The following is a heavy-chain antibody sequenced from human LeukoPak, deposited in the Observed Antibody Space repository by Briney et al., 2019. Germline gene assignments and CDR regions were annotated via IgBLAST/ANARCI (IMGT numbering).Heavy chain of an antibody. CDR3: ARESYCSSSTCPFDY. CDR1: GFTFSSYS. J-gene: IGHJ4*02. CDR2: ISSSSSYI. D-gene: IGHD2-2*01. Sequence: GGSLRLTCAASGFTFSSYSMNWVRQAPGKGLEWVSSISSSSSYIYYADSVKGQFTISRDNAKNSLYLQMNSLRAEDTAVYYCARESYCSSSTCPFDYWGQGTLVTVSS. V-gene: IGHV3-21*01.